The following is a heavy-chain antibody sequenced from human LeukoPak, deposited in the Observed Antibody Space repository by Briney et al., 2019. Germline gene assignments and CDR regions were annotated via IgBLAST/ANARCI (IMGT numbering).Heavy chain of an antibody. Sequence: GGSLRLSCAASGFTFSSYNMNWVRQAPGKGLEWVSSVSSGSSYIYYADSVKGRFTISRDNAKNSLYLQMNSLRAEDTAVYFCARDLYLITMPRGAWGQGTLVTVSS. D-gene: IGHD3-10*01. J-gene: IGHJ5*02. V-gene: IGHV3-21*01. CDR3: ARDLYLITMPRGA. CDR2: VSSGSSYI. CDR1: GFTFSSYN.